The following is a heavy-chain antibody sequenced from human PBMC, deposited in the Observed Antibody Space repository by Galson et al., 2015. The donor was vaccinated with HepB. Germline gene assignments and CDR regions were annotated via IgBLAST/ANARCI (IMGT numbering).Heavy chain of an antibody. J-gene: IGHJ4*02. V-gene: IGHV1-3*01. Sequence: SVKVSCKASGYTFTSYAMHWVRQAPGQRLEWMGWINAGNGNTKYSQKFQGRVTITRDTSASTAYMELSSLRSEDTAVYYCARVVGATRYYFDYWGQGTLVTVSS. D-gene: IGHD1-26*01. CDR2: INAGNGNT. CDR3: ARVVGATRYYFDY. CDR1: GYTFTSYA.